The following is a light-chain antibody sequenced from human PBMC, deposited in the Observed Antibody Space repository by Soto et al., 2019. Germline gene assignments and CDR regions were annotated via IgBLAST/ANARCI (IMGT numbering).Light chain of an antibody. J-gene: IGKJ2*01. V-gene: IGKV1-5*01. Sequence: DIQMTQSPSTLSASVGDRVTITCRASQSISSWLAWYQQKPGKAPKLLIYDASSWESGVPSRFSGSGSGTEFTRTISSLQPDDFATYYCQQYNSYRYTFGQGTKLEIK. CDR3: QQYNSYRYT. CDR2: DAS. CDR1: QSISSW.